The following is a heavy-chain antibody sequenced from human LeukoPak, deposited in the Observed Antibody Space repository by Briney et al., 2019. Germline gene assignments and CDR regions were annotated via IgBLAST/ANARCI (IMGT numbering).Heavy chain of an antibody. J-gene: IGHJ4*02. Sequence: SETLSLTCAVYGGSFSGYYWSWIRQPPGKGLEWTGEINHSGSTNYNPSLKSRVTISVDTSKNQFSLKLSSVTAADTAVYYCARGRGLRRSFDYWGQGTLVTVSS. CDR3: ARGRGLRRSFDY. CDR2: INHSGST. CDR1: GGSFSGYY. D-gene: IGHD5-12*01. V-gene: IGHV4-34*01.